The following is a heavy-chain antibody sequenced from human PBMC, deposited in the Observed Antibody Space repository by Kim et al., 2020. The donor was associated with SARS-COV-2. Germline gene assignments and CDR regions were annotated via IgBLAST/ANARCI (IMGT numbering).Heavy chain of an antibody. D-gene: IGHD6-19*01. Sequence: SETLSLTCTVSGYSISSGYYWAWIRQPPGKGLEWIGSIYHSEITYYNPSLKSRVTISVDTSKNQFSLSLFSVTAADTAVYYCARDQASVAATPGKIFDYWGQGTLVTVSS. CDR3: ARDQASVAATPGKIFDY. J-gene: IGHJ4*02. CDR1: GYSISSGYY. CDR2: IYHSEIT. V-gene: IGHV4-38-2*02.